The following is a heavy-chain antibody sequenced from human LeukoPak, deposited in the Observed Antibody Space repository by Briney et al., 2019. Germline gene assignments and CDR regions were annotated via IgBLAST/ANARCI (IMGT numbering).Heavy chain of an antibody. J-gene: IGHJ4*02. D-gene: IGHD3-10*01. CDR2: IWYDGSNK. V-gene: IGHV3-33*01. CDR3: ARVLPNYYGSGSYVPDY. Sequence: GGSLRLSCAASGFTFSSYGMHWVRQAPGKGLEWVAVIWYDGSNKYYADSVKGRFTISRDNSKNTLYLQMNSLRAEDTAVYYCARVLPNYYGSGSYVPDYWGQGTLVTVSS. CDR1: GFTFSSYG.